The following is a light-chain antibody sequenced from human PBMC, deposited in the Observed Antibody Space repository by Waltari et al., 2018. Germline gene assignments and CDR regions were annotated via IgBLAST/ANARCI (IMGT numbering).Light chain of an antibody. CDR1: SSDVGGYDY. J-gene: IGLJ1*01. CDR3: CSYAGSYIYV. V-gene: IGLV2-11*01. CDR2: DVT. Sequence: QSALTQPRSVSGSPGQSITIACAGTSSDVGGYDYVSWYQQYPGKAPKLIIYDVTTRPSGVHDRFSGSKSANTASLTISGLQAEDEADYYCCSYAGSYIYVFGSGTKVTVL.